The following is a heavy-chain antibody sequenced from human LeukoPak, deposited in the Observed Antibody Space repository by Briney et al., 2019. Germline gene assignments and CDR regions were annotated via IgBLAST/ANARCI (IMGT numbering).Heavy chain of an antibody. D-gene: IGHD4-17*01. CDR1: GGSISSHY. J-gene: IGHJ2*01. Sequence: SETLSLTCTVSGGSISSHYWSWIRQPPGKGLEWIGYIYYSGSTNYNPSLKSRVTISVDTSKNQFSLKLSSVTAADTAVYYCAREVLEVYGYWYFDPWGRGTLVTVSS. CDR3: AREVLEVYGYWYFDP. V-gene: IGHV4-59*11. CDR2: IYYSGST.